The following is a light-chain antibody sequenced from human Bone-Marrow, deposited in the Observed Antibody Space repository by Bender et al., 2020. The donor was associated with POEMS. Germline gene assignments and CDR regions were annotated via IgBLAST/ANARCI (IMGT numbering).Light chain of an antibody. V-gene: IGLV3-1*01. CDR3: LAWDSDTGV. J-gene: IGLJ1*01. CDR2: QDA. CDR1: KLGNKY. Sequence: SYVLTQPPSVSVAPGETASITCSGDKLGNKYACWYQQKAGQSPILVIYQDAKRPSGIPERFSGYNSGNTATLTISGTQAMDEADYYCLAWDSDTGVFGTGTKVTVL.